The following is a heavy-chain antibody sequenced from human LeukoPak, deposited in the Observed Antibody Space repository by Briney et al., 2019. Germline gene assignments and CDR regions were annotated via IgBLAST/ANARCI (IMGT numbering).Heavy chain of an antibody. CDR1: GYTFTSDY. J-gene: IGHJ6*02. CDR2: VHSSGGVI. D-gene: IGHD2-2*01. V-gene: IGHV1-46*01. Sequence: GASVKVSCKASGYTFTSDYMNWVRQAPGQGLEWMGIVHSSGGVIKYAQEFQDRLTVTRDTSTSTIYMKLSSVTAADTAVYYCARGGTYCSSTSCPVVLYYYYGMDVWGQGTTVTVSS. CDR3: ARGGTYCSSTSCPVVLYYYYGMDV.